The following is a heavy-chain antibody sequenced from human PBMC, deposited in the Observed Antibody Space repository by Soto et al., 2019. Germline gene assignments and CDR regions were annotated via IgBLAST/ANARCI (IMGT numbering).Heavy chain of an antibody. CDR3: ARIPPRYDALTGPGY. CDR1: GGSVSSGDFS. V-gene: IGHV4-61*08. J-gene: IGHJ4*02. CDR2: IYYSGST. Sequence: SETLSLTCAVSGGSVSSGDFSWCWIRQPPGKGLEWIGYIYYSGSTNYNPSLKSRVTISVDTSKNQFSLKRGSVTAADTAVYYCARIPPRYDALTGPGYWGQGALVTVSS. D-gene: IGHD3-9*01.